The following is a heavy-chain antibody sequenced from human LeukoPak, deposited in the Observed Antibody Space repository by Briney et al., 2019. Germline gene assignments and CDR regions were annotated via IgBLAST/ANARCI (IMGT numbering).Heavy chain of an antibody. V-gene: IGHV3-66*01. Sequence: PGGSLRLSCAASGFTVSSNYMSWVRQAPGKGLEWVSVIYSGGSTYYADSVKGRFTISRDNSKNTLYLQMNSLRAEDTAVYYCARATMVRGVIMDVWGQGTTVTVSS. CDR3: ARATMVRGVIMDV. D-gene: IGHD3-10*01. CDR1: GFTVSSNY. CDR2: IYSGGST. J-gene: IGHJ6*02.